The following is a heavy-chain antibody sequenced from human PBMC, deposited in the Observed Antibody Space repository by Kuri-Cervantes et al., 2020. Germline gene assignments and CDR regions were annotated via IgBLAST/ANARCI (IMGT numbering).Heavy chain of an antibody. D-gene: IGHD6-13*01. CDR3: ARGIAGPTD. Sequence: SVKVSCKASGGTFSSYAISWVRQVPGQGLEWMGGIIPIFGTANYAQKLQGRVTMTTDTSTSTAYMELRSLRSDDTAVYYCARGIAGPTDWGQGTLVTVSS. V-gene: IGHV1-69*05. CDR1: GGTFSSYA. CDR2: IIPIFGTA. J-gene: IGHJ4*02.